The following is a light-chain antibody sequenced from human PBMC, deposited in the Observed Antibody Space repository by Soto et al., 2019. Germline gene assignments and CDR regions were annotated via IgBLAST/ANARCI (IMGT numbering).Light chain of an antibody. CDR2: DVS. Sequence: QSVLSQPRSVSGSPGQSVTISCTGTSSDVGNYNYVSWYQQHPDRAPKLMIHDVSKRPSGVPDRFSGSKSGNTASLTISGLQAEDEADYYCCSYTGNYAWVFGGGTQLTVL. V-gene: IGLV2-11*01. CDR3: CSYTGNYAWV. J-gene: IGLJ3*02. CDR1: SSDVGNYNY.